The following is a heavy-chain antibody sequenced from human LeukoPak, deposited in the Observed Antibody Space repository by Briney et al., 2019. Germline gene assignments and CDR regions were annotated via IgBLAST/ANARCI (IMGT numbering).Heavy chain of an antibody. V-gene: IGHV4-61*02. CDR3: ARDVKSSGWGNDAFDI. CDR2: IYTSGST. J-gene: IGHJ3*02. Sequence: TLSLTCTVSGGSISSGSYYWSWIRQPAGKGLEWIGRIYTSGSTNYNPSLKSRVTISVDTSKNQFSLKLSSVTAADTAVYYCARDVKSSGWGNDAFDIWGQGTMVTVSS. CDR1: GGSISSGSYY. D-gene: IGHD6-19*01.